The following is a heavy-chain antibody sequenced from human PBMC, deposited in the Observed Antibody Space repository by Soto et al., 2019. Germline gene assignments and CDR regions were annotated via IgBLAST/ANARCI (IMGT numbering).Heavy chain of an antibody. Sequence: HPGGSLRLSCAASGFTFSRYSMNWVRQAPGKGLEWISYISGSTSAIYYADSVKGRFTISRDNAKNSLYLQMNSLRAEDTAVYYCARDRPHYGDYEIDAFDIWGQGTMVTVSS. CDR1: GFTFSRYS. CDR3: ARDRPHYGDYEIDAFDI. J-gene: IGHJ3*02. CDR2: ISGSTSAI. V-gene: IGHV3-48*01. D-gene: IGHD4-17*01.